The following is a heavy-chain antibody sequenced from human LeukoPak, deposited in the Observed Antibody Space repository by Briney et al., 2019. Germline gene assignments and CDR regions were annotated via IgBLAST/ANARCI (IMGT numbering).Heavy chain of an antibody. CDR2: INHIGST. V-gene: IGHV4-34*01. CDR3: ATCLSHYYDSSGHQVRDAFDI. J-gene: IGHJ3*02. Sequence: KPSDTLSLTCAVYGGSVSGYYWRWIRHPPGKGLEWIGEINHIGSTNYSPSLKSRVTISVHPSKNHFSLKLSSVTAADTAVYYCATCLSHYYDSSGHQVRDAFDIWGQGTMVTVSS. CDR1: GGSVSGYY. D-gene: IGHD3-22*01.